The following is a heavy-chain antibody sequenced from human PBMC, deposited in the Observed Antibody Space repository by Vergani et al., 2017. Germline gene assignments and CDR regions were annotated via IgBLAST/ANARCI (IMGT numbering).Heavy chain of an antibody. Sequence: QVQLVQSGAEVKKPGASVKVSCKASGYTFTGYYMHWVRQAPGQGLEWMGWINPNSGGTNYAQKFQGRVTMTRDTSISTAYMELSRLRSDDTAVYYCAKDRNAGQQLVSFYYYGMDVWGQGTTVTVSS. J-gene: IGHJ6*02. V-gene: IGHV1-2*02. D-gene: IGHD6-13*01. CDR1: GYTFTGYY. CDR2: INPNSGGT. CDR3: AKDRNAGQQLVSFYYYGMDV.